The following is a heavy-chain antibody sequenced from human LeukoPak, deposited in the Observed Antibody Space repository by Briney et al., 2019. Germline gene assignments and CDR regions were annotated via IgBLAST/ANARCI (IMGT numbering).Heavy chain of an antibody. Sequence: GGSLRLSCATSGFNFSDSRMTWVRQAPGKGLQWVANINRDGTEKHFLDSVESRFTISRDNAKKSLYLLMNSLRPQDTAVYFLLRGGWYFESWGQGTLVTVSS. CDR3: LRGGWYFES. CDR2: INRDGTEK. V-gene: IGHV3-7*04. D-gene: IGHD3-22*01. J-gene: IGHJ4*02. CDR1: GFNFSDSR.